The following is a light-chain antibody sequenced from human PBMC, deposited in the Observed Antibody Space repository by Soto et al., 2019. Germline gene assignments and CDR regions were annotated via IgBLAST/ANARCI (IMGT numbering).Light chain of an antibody. V-gene: IGKV1-27*01. J-gene: IGKJ4*01. Sequence: DIQMTQSPSSLSASVGDRVTITCRASQGINNNLAWYQQKPGKVPKVLIYAASTLHSGVPSRFSGSGSGTDFTLTISSLQPEDVATYYCQKYNSAPLTFGGGTKVEIK. CDR3: QKYNSAPLT. CDR2: AAS. CDR1: QGINNN.